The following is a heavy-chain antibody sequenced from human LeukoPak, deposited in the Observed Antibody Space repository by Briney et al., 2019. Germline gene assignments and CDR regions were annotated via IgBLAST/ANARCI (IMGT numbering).Heavy chain of an antibody. D-gene: IGHD6-19*01. Sequence: SGTLSLTCAVYGGSFSGYYWSWIRQPPGKGLEWIGEINHSGSTNYNPSLKSRVTISVDTSKNQFSLKLSSVTAADTAVYYCARGYSVAGLFQHWGQGTLVTVSS. CDR2: INHSGST. CDR3: ARGYSVAGLFQH. CDR1: GGSFSGYY. J-gene: IGHJ1*01. V-gene: IGHV4-34*01.